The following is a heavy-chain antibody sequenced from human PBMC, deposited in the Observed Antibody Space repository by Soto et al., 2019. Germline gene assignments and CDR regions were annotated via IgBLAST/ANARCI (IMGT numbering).Heavy chain of an antibody. CDR3: ARGTEGKAGTWYFDY. Sequence: SETLSLTCTVSGGSMNYYYWSWIRQSPGKGLEWIGDVYHRGTTNYNPSLKSRVTISVDTSKNQFSLKLSSVTAADTAVYFCARGTEGKAGTWYFDYWGLGTLVTVSS. J-gene: IGHJ4*02. V-gene: IGHV4-59*12. CDR2: VYHRGTT. CDR1: GGSMNYYY. D-gene: IGHD6-13*01.